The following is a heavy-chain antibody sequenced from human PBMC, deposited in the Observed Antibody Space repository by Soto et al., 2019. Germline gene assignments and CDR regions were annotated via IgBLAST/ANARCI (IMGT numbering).Heavy chain of an antibody. D-gene: IGHD1-7*01. CDR1: CGSISSSSYY. J-gene: IGHJ6*02. CDR2: IYYSGST. Sequence: SSETLPLTCTVSCGSISSSSYYWGWIRQPPGKGLEWIGSIYYSGSTYYNPSLKSRVTISVDTSKNQFSLKLSSVTAADTAVYYCASGNSCYYHYGMVVWGQGTTVTGSS. CDR3: ASGNSCYYHYGMVV. V-gene: IGHV4-39*01.